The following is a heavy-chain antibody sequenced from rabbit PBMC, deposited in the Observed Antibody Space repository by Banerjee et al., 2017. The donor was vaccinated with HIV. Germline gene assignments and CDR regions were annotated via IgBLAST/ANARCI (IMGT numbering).Heavy chain of an antibody. V-gene: IGHV1S45*01. CDR2: IRISSGST. J-gene: IGHJ4*01. CDR1: GFDFSNYYM. CDR3: ARAVGSGGACALNL. D-gene: IGHD1-1*01. Sequence: QEQLKETGGGLVQPGGSLTLSCKASGFDFSNYYMNWVRQAPGKGLEWIGCIRISSGSTWYASWAKGRFTISKTSSTTVTLQMTSLTAADTATHFCARAVGSGGACALNLWGPGTLVTVS.